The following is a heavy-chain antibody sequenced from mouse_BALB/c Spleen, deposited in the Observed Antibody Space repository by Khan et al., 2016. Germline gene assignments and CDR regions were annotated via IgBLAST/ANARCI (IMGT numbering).Heavy chain of an antibody. CDR3: ARKGYGNYGFAY. Sequence: VRLQQSGPELVKPGASVKIPCKASGYTFTDYNMDWVKQSHGKSLEWIGDINPNNGGTTYNQKFKGKATLTVDKPSSTGYMELRSLTSKDTAVYSCARKGYGNYGFAYWGQGTLVTVSA. D-gene: IGHD2-10*02. J-gene: IGHJ3*01. CDR2: INPNNGGT. V-gene: IGHV1-18*01. CDR1: GYTFTDYN.